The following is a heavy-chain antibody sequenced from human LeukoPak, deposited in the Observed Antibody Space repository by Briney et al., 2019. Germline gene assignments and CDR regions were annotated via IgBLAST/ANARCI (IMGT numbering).Heavy chain of an antibody. Sequence: RGESLKISCEASGYSFTSYWIGWVRQMPGKGLEWMGIIFPAGSGTRYSPSFQAQVTISADKSINTAYLQWSSLKASDTAIYYCARQQAVAGPGIDYWGQGTVVTVSS. CDR1: GYSFTSYW. CDR3: ARQQAVAGPGIDY. V-gene: IGHV5-51*01. CDR2: IFPAGSGT. J-gene: IGHJ4*02. D-gene: IGHD6-19*01.